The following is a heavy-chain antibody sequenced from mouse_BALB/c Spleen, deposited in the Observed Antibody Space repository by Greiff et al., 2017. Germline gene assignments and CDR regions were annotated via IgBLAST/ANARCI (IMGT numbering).Heavy chain of an antibody. Sequence: EVKLVESGPGLVKPSQSLSLTCTVTGYSITSDYAWNWIRQFPGNKLEWMGYISYSGSTSYNPSLKSRISITRDTSKNQFFLQLNSVTTEDTATYYCASLGRNYAMDYWGQGTSVTVSS. CDR1: GYSITSDYA. J-gene: IGHJ4*01. CDR2: ISYSGST. V-gene: IGHV3-2*02. CDR3: ASLGRNYAMDY. D-gene: IGHD4-1*01.